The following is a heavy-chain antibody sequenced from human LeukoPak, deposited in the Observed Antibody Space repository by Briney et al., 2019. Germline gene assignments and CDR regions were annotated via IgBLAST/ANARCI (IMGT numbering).Heavy chain of an antibody. CDR2: INPNSGNT. CDR1: GYTFTGYC. D-gene: IGHD2-15*01. Sequence: ASVKVSCKASGYTFTGYCMHWVRQAPGQGLEWMGWINPNSGNTGYAQKFQGRVTMTRNTSISTAYMELSSLRSEDTAVYYCARGPLIVVVVAATQGGAKESGDFDYWGQGTLVTVSS. J-gene: IGHJ4*02. V-gene: IGHV1-8*02. CDR3: ARGPLIVVVVAATQGGAKESGDFDY.